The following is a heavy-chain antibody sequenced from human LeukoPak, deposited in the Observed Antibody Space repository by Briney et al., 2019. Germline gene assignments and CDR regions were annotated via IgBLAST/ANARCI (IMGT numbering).Heavy chain of an antibody. V-gene: IGHV4-59*01. J-gene: IGHJ6*03. CDR3: ARETSQKGAHYMDV. CDR2: IYYSGST. Sequence: SETLSLTCTVSGGSISSYYWSWIRQPPGKGLEWIGYIYYSGSTNYNPSLKSRVTISVDTSKNQFSLKLTSVTAADTAVYYCARETSQKGAHYMDVWGKGTTVAISS. D-gene: IGHD3-16*01. CDR1: GGSISSYY.